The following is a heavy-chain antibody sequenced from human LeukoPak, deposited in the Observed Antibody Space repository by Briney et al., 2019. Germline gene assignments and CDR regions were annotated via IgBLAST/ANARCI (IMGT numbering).Heavy chain of an antibody. D-gene: IGHD4-17*01. V-gene: IGHV1-69*04. J-gene: IGHJ4*02. Sequence: SVKVSCKASGGTFSSYAISWVRQAPGQGLEWMGRIIPILGIANYAQKFQGRVTITADKSTSIAYMELSSLRSEDTAVYYCARDGGLWSTVTTLSFDYWGQGTLVTVSS. CDR3: ARDGGLWSTVTTLSFDY. CDR1: GGTFSSYA. CDR2: IIPILGIA.